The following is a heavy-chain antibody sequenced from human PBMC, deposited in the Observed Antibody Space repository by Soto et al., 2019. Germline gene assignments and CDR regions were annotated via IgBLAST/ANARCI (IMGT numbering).Heavy chain of an antibody. CDR3: AKDSTYYYDSSGYSDY. CDR1: GFTFSSYA. V-gene: IGHV3-23*01. D-gene: IGHD3-22*01. CDR2: ISGSGGST. Sequence: GESLKISCAASGFTFSSYAMSWVRQAPGKGLEWVSAISGSGGSTYYADSVKGRFTISRDNSKNTLYLQMNSLRAEDTAVYYCAKDSTYYYDSSGYSDYWGQGTLVTVS. J-gene: IGHJ4*02.